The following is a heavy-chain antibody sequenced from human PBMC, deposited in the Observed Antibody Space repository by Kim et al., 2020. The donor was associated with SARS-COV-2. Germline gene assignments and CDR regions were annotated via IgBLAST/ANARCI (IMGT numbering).Heavy chain of an antibody. Sequence: DPVKGRFTISRDKSKNTLYLQMNSLRAEDTAVYYCAKAQGGVVVIAYFDYWGQGTLVTVSS. J-gene: IGHJ4*02. V-gene: IGHV3-23*01. CDR3: AKAQGGVVVIAYFDY. D-gene: IGHD2-21*01.